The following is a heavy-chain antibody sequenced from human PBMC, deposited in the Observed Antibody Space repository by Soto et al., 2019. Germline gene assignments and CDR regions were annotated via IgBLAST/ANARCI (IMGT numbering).Heavy chain of an antibody. V-gene: IGHV5-10-1*01. J-gene: IGHJ6*02. CDR3: ARHYSGSSFMDV. CDR1: GYSFTNYW. D-gene: IGHD6-6*01. Sequence: GESLKISCTGSGYSFTNYWISCVRQMPGKRLEWMGEIDPRDSHTNYSPSFQGHVTMSTDKSNSTAYLHWSSLKASDSAMYYCARHYSGSSFMDVWGQGTTVTVSS. CDR2: IDPRDSHT.